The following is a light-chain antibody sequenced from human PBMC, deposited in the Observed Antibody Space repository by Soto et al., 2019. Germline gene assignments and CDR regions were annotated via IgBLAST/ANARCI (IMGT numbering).Light chain of an antibody. CDR3: QQRSNWPLT. J-gene: IGKJ4*01. CDR1: QSISSY. V-gene: IGKV3-11*01. Sequence: EIVLTQSPATLSLSPGERATLSCRASQSISSYSAWYQQKPGQAPRLLIYDASNRATGIPARFSGGGSGTDFTLTISSLEPEDFAVYYCQQRSNWPLTFGGGTKVEI. CDR2: DAS.